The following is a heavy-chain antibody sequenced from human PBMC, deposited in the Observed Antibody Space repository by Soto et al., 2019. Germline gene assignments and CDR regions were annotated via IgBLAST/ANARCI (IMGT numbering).Heavy chain of an antibody. CDR2: ISAYNGNT. D-gene: IGHD1-1*01. V-gene: IGHV1-18*01. J-gene: IGHJ5*02. Sequence: AAVKASCKASGYTFTNYGISWVRQAPGQGLEWMGWISAYNGNTNYAQKLQGRVTMTTDTSTSTAYMELRSLRSDDTAVYYCARDEDFGTNWFDPWGQGTLVTVSS. CDR3: ARDEDFGTNWFDP. CDR1: GYTFTNYG.